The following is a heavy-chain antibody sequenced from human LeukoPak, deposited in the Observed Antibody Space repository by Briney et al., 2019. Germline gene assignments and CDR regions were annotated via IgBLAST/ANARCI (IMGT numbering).Heavy chain of an antibody. CDR1: GGSFSGYY. Sequence: SETLSLTCAVYGGSFSGYYWSWIRQPPGKGLEWIGEINHSGSTNYNPSLKSRVTISVDTSKNQFSLKLSSVTAADTAVYYCARHKSYKAFDIWGQGTMVTVSS. J-gene: IGHJ3*02. CDR3: ARHKSYKAFDI. D-gene: IGHD1-1*01. V-gene: IGHV4-34*01. CDR2: INHSGST.